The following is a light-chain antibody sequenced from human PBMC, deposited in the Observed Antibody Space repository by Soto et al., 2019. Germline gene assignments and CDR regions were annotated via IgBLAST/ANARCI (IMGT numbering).Light chain of an antibody. CDR2: DAS. CDR1: QSVRSN. Sequence: EILMTQSPFTLSVSPGERTTLSCRASQSVRSNLAWYQQRPGQAPRLLIYDASTRATGIPSRFSGSGSGTEFTLTISSLQSEDFEVYYCQQYNHWPRTFGRGTKVDIK. CDR3: QQYNHWPRT. J-gene: IGKJ1*01. V-gene: IGKV3-15*01.